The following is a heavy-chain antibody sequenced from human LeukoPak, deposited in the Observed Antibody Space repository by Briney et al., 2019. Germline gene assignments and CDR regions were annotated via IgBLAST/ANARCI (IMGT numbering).Heavy chain of an antibody. D-gene: IGHD2-2*01. J-gene: IGHJ4*02. CDR1: GYRFTSYG. CDR2: ISGYNGNT. Sequence: ASVKVSCKASGYRFTSYGISWVRQAPGQGLEWMGWISGYNGNTNYAQKLQGRVTMTTGTSTSKAYMELRSLRSDDTAVYYCAREYCSTTRCYMADYWGQGTLVTVSS. V-gene: IGHV1-18*01. CDR3: AREYCSTTRCYMADY.